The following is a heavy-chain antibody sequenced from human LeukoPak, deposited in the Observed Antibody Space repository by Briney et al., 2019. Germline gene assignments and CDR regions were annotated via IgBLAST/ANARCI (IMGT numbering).Heavy chain of an antibody. CDR2: ILYGGST. CDR3: ARHVGNSGSGSYLTCFDY. CDR1: GGSISSYY. D-gene: IGHD3-10*01. J-gene: IGHJ4*02. V-gene: IGHV4-59*08. Sequence: PSETLSLTCTVSGGSISSYYWSWIRQPPGKGLEWIGHILYGGSTHYTPSLKSRVTISVDTSKNQFSLKLSSVTAADTAVYYCARHVGNSGSGSYLTCFDYWGQGTLVTVCS.